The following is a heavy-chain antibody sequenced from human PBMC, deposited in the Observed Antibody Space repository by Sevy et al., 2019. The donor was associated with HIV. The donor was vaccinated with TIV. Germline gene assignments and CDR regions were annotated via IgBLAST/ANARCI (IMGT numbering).Heavy chain of an antibody. CDR3: ARNPGYCSGGTCYWYFDL. CDR2: FSGSGGST. V-gene: IGHV3-23*01. CDR1: GFTFSNYA. Sequence: GGSLRLSCAASGFTFSNYAMSWVRQAPGKGLEWVSGFSGSGGSTYYADSVKGRFTISRDNSKNTLYLQMSSLRAEDTAVYYCARNPGYCSGGTCYWYFDLWGRGTLVTVSS. D-gene: IGHD2-15*01. J-gene: IGHJ2*01.